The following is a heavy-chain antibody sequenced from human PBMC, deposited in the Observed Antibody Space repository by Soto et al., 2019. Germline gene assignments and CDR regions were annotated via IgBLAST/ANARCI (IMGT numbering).Heavy chain of an antibody. Sequence: GGSLRLSCAASGFTFDDYAMHWVRQAPGKGLEWVAVIWYDGSNKYYADSVKGRFTISRDNSKNTLYLQMNSLRAEDTAVYYCERDSDCSGGSCFIDYWGQGTLVTVSS. CDR3: ERDSDCSGGSCFIDY. J-gene: IGHJ4*02. D-gene: IGHD2-15*01. CDR1: GFTFDDYA. CDR2: IWYDGSNK. V-gene: IGHV3-33*08.